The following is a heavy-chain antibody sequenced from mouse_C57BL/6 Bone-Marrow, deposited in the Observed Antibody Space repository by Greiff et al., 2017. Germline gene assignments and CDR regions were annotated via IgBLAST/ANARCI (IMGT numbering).Heavy chain of an antibody. D-gene: IGHD1-1*01. Sequence: EVKLQQSGPELVKPGASVKISCKASGYTFTDYYMNWVKQSHGKSLEWIGDINPNNGGTSYNQKFKGKATLTVDKSSSTAYMELRSLTSEDAAVYYCALYYGSSYDYWGQGTTLTGSS. J-gene: IGHJ2*01. V-gene: IGHV1-26*01. CDR3: ALYYGSSYDY. CDR1: GYTFTDYY. CDR2: INPNNGGT.